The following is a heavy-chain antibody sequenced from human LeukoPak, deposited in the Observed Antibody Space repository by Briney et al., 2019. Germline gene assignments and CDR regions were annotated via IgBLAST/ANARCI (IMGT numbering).Heavy chain of an antibody. CDR3: AKDWLSSGWYYFDY. CDR1: GFTFSSYG. CDR2: IRYDGSNK. Sequence: PGGSLRLSCAASGFTFSSYGMHWVRQAPGKGPEWVAFIRYDGSNKYYADSVKGRFTISRVNSKNTLYLQMNSLRAEDTAVYYCAKDWLSSGWYYFDYWGQGTLVTVSS. J-gene: IGHJ4*02. V-gene: IGHV3-30*02. D-gene: IGHD6-19*01.